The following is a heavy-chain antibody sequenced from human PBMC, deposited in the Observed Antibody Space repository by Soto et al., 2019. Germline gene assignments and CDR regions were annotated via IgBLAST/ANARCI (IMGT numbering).Heavy chain of an antibody. J-gene: IGHJ6*03. V-gene: IGHV1-69*08. CDR2: FIPLLDPP. CDR1: GATFNDYT. Sequence: QVQLVQSGAEVKKPGSSVRISCAASGATFNDYTFTWVRRGPGQGLEWMGRFIPLLDPPNYAENFQDRVTISADRSTSTVYMELSGLQSEDSAIYYCASGKSKMTQDRMGFYYYTHVWGKGTTITVSS. D-gene: IGHD2-15*01. CDR3: ASGKSKMTQDRMGFYYYTHV.